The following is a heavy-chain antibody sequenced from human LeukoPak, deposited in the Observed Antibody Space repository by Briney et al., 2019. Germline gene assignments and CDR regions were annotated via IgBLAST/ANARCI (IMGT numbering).Heavy chain of an antibody. CDR1: GGSISSYY. CDR2: IYYSGST. D-gene: IGHD6-13*01. J-gene: IGHJ5*02. V-gene: IGHV4-59*08. Sequence: SETLSLTCTVSGGSISSYYWSWIRQPPGKGLEWIGYIYYSGSTNYNPSLKSRVAISVDTSKNQFSLKLSSVTAADTAVYYCARHSYSSSGDWFDPWGQGTLVTVSS. CDR3: ARHSYSSSGDWFDP.